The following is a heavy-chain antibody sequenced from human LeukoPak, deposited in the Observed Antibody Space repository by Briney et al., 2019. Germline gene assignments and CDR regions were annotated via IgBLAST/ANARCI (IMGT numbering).Heavy chain of an antibody. J-gene: IGHJ4*02. CDR1: GFTFSDYY. CDR2: ISSSGSTI. V-gene: IGHV3-11*01. Sequence: PGGSLRLSCAASGFTFSDYYMSWIRQAPGKGLEWVSYISSSGSTIYYADSVKGRFTISRDNAKNSLYLQMNSPRAEDTAVYYCARSQLGDSSGYYYVAGVDYWGQGTLVTVSS. CDR3: ARSQLGDSSGYYYVAGVDY. D-gene: IGHD3-22*01.